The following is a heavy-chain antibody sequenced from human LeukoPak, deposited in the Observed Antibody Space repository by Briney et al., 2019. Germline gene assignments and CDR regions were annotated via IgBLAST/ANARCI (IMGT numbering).Heavy chain of an antibody. D-gene: IGHD6-13*01. V-gene: IGHV4-59*01. CDR2: IYYSGST. CDR3: ARGIAAAGPIDY. CDR1: GGSISSYY. Sequence: SETLSLTCTVSGGSISSYYWSWIRQPPGKGLEWIGYIYYSGSTNYNPSLKSRVTISVDTSKNQFSLKLSSVTAADTAVYYCARGIAAAGPIDYWGQGTLVTVSS. J-gene: IGHJ4*02.